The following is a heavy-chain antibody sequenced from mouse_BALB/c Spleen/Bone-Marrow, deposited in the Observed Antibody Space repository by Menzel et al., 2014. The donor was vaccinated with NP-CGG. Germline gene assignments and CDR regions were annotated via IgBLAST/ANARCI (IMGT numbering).Heavy chain of an antibody. CDR1: GFNIKDTY. D-gene: IGHD2-3*01. CDR2: IDPANDNT. V-gene: IGHV14-3*02. CDR3: ARADGYYAWFAY. J-gene: IGHJ3*01. Sequence: VQLQQSGAEFVKPGASVKLSCTASGFNIKDTYMRWVKRRPEQGLEWIGRIDPANDNTKYDPKFQGKATITADTSSNTAYLQLSSLTSEDTAVYYCARADGYYAWFAYWGQGLWSLSLQ.